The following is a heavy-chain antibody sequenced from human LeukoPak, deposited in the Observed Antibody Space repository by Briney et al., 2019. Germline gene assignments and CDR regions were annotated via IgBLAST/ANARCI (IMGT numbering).Heavy chain of an antibody. CDR2: ISSDGGNT. D-gene: IGHD3-3*01. V-gene: IGHV3-64*01. CDR3: ARDGNGGPYDFWSGPKPDFDY. Sequence: GGSLRLSCVASGFTFSSYAMHWVRQAPGKGLEYVSSISSDGGNTYYANSVRGRFTISRDNAKNSLYLQMNSLRAEDTAVYYCARDGNGGPYDFWSGPKPDFDYWGQGTLVTVSS. CDR1: GFTFSSYA. J-gene: IGHJ4*02.